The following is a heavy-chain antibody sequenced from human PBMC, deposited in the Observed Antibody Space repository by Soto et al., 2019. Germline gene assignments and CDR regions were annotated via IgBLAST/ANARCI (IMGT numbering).Heavy chain of an antibody. CDR3: TDMRGQWLPRD. CDR2: IYYSGTS. J-gene: IGHJ4*02. V-gene: IGHV4-39*01. D-gene: IGHD6-19*01. CDR1: CFSIGGSDYY. Sequence: LSLTCTFPCFSIGGSDYYWGWFRQPPGKGLEWIGNIYYSGTSYSYPSLKGRVTMSVDTSNNQFSMRLSSVTAADTAVYYCTDMRGQWLPRDWGRGIMVS.